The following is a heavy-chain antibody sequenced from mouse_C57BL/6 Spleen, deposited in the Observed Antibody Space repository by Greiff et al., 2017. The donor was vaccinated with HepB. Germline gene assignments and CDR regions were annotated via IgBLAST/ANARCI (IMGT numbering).Heavy chain of an antibody. CDR3: ARDGDDGFAY. CDR1: GFTFSDYY. D-gene: IGHD2-12*01. J-gene: IGHJ3*01. Sequence: EVKVVESEGGLVQPGSSMKLSCTASGFTFSDYYMAWVRQVPEKGLEWVANINYDGSSTYYLDSLKSRFIISRDNAKNILYLQMSSLKSEDTATYYCARDGDDGFAYWGQGTLVTVSA. CDR2: INYDGSST. V-gene: IGHV5-16*01.